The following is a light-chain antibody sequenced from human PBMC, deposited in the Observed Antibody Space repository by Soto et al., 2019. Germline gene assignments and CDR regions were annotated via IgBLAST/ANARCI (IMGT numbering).Light chain of an antibody. Sequence: QSVLTQPPSVSGAPGQRVTISCTGSSSNIGAGYDVHWYQQLPGTAPKLLIYCNTNRPSGVPDRFSGSKSGTSASLAITGLQAEDEADYYCQSHDTSLSGYVFGTGTKLTVL. CDR3: QSHDTSLSGYV. J-gene: IGLJ1*01. CDR2: CNT. CDR1: SSNIGAGYD. V-gene: IGLV1-40*01.